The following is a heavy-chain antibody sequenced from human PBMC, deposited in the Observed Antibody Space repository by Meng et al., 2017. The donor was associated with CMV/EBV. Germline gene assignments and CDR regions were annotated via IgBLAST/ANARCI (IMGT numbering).Heavy chain of an antibody. CDR1: GGTFSSYA. Sequence: SVKVSCKASGGTFSSYAISWVRQAPGQGLEWMGGIIPIFGTANYAQKFQGRVTITTDESTSTAYMELSSLRSDDTAVYYCARTYYDFWIGYYTAYYYGMDVWGQGTTVTVSS. D-gene: IGHD3-3*01. CDR3: ARTYYDFWIGYYTAYYYGMDV. V-gene: IGHV1-69*05. J-gene: IGHJ6*02. CDR2: IIPIFGTA.